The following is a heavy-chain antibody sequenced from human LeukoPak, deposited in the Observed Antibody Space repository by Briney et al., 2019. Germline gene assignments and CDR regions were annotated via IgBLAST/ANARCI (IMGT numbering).Heavy chain of an antibody. CDR3: ARGRSPGTSMEYYYYMDV. V-gene: IGHV1-8*03. D-gene: IGHD1-1*01. Sequence: GASVKVSCKASGYTFTNYDINWVRQATGQGLEWMGWMNPNSGTTGYAQKFLGRVTITMNTSISTTYMELSSLRFEDTAVYYCARGRSPGTSMEYYYYMDVWGKGTTVTVSS. CDR2: MNPNSGTT. CDR1: GYTFTNYD. J-gene: IGHJ6*03.